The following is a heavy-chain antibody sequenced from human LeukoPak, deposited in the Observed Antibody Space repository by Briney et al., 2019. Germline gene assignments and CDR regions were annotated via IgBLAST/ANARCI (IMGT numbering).Heavy chain of an antibody. CDR1: GYTFTSYY. V-gene: IGHV1-46*01. Sequence: GASVKVSCKASGYTFTSYYMHWVRQAPGQGLEWMGIINPSGGSTSYAQKFQGRVTMTRDTSTSTVYMELSSLRSEDTAVYYCARGRPPGGWELLTDYWGQGTLVTVSS. CDR3: ARGRPPGGWELLTDY. J-gene: IGHJ4*02. CDR2: INPSGGST. D-gene: IGHD1-26*01.